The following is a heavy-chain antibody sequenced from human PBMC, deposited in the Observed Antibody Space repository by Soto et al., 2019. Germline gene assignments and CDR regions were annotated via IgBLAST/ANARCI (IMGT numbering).Heavy chain of an antibody. CDR3: ARTQDIVVVTGATPFDY. CDR2: INAVNGNT. Sequence: ASVKVSCKASGYIFTSYSIHWVRQAPGQGLEWMGWINAVNGNTQYSQRFQGRVSITRDTSANTSYMDLSSLRSEDTAVYYCARTQDIVVVTGATPFDYWGQGTLVTVSS. CDR1: GYIFTSYS. D-gene: IGHD2-15*01. V-gene: IGHV1-3*01. J-gene: IGHJ4*02.